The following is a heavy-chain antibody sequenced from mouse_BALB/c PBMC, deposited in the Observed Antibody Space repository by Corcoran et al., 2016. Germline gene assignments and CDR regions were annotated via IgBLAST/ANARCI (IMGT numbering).Heavy chain of an antibody. D-gene: IGHD1-1*01. Sequence: QVQLQQSGPELVKPGASVKMSCKASGYTFTDYVISWVKQRTGQGLEWIGEIYPGSGSTYYNEKFKGKATLTADKSSNTAYMQLSSLTSEDSAVYFCAGLITTEETDYWGQGTTLKVSS. V-gene: IGHV1-81*01. J-gene: IGHJ2*01. CDR1: GYTFTDYV. CDR2: IYPGSGST. CDR3: AGLITTEETDY.